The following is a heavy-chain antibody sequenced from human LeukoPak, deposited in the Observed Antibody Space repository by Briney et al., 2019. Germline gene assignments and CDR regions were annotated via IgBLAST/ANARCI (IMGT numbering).Heavy chain of an antibody. Sequence: ASVKVSYKASGYIFRSYGITWVRQAPGQGLEGMGWISTYNGNTNYAQKFQGRVTMTTDTSTSTAYMELRSMRSDDTAVYFCARGGYDFRDVYYSRGELDFWGQGTLVTVSS. CDR2: ISTYNGNT. V-gene: IGHV1-18*01. CDR3: ARGGYDFRDVYYSRGELDF. CDR1: GYIFRSYG. J-gene: IGHJ4*02. D-gene: IGHD3-3*01.